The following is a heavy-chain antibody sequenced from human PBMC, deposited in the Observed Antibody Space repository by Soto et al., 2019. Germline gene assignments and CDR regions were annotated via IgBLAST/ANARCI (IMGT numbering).Heavy chain of an antibody. J-gene: IGHJ2*01. CDR3: VRARIDL. CDR2: INPDGSEK. CDR1: GLIFGDYW. Sequence: GVSLRVSCAAAGLIFGDYWMTWVRQAPGKGLEWVANINPDGSEKYYVVSVKGRFTISRDNVKNSLFLQVNNLRAEDTALYYCVRARIDLWGRGTLVTVSS. V-gene: IGHV3-7*01.